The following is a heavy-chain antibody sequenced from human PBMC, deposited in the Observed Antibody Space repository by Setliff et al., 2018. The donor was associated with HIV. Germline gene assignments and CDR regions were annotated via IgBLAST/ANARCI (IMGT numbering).Heavy chain of an antibody. CDR1: GFTFSSYT. CDR2: ISSTGAYT. CDR3: ARLPGYCSSSSCYGYLDY. J-gene: IGHJ4*02. D-gene: IGHD2-2*01. Sequence: LRLSCAASGFTFSSYTINWVRQAPGEGLEWLASISSTGAYTHYADSLKGRFTISRDNAKKSVWLQMNSLRAEDTAVYYCARLPGYCSSSSCYGYLDYWGPGTLVTVSS. V-gene: IGHV3-21*01.